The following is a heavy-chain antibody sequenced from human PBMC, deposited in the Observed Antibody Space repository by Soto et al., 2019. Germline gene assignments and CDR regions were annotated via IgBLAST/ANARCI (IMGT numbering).Heavy chain of an antibody. CDR2: IYYSGST. CDR3: ATQEVGGSYVYTFDP. V-gene: IGHV4-39*01. Sequence: PSETLSLTCTVSGGSISSSSYFWGWIRQPPGKGLEWIGSIYYSGSTYYNPSLKSRVTVSVDTSKNQFSLKLSSVTAADTAVYYCATQEVGGSYVYTFDPWGQGTLVXVSS. CDR1: GGSISSSSYF. D-gene: IGHD1-26*01. J-gene: IGHJ5*02.